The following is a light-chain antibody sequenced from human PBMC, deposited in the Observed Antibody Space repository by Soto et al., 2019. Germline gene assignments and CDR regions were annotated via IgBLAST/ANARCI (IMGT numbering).Light chain of an antibody. CDR2: DVS. V-gene: IGLV2-14*03. Sequence: QSALTQPASVPGSPGQSITISCTGTSSDIGGYNYVSWYQQHPGKAPKLMIYDVSDRPSGVSNRFSGSKSGNTASLTISGLQAEDEADYYCASYASSNTVLFGGGTKLTVL. CDR1: SSDIGGYNY. CDR3: ASYASSNTVL. J-gene: IGLJ2*01.